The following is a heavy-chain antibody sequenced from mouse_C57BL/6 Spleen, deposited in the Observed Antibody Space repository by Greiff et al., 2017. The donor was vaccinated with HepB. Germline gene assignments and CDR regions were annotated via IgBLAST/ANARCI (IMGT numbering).Heavy chain of an antibody. CDR1: GYTFTDYY. CDR3: ARMRNWDGSYWYFDV. D-gene: IGHD4-1*01. J-gene: IGHJ1*03. CDR2: INPNNGGT. V-gene: IGHV1-26*01. Sequence: EVQLQQSGPELVKPGASVKISCKASGYTFTDYYMNWVKQSHGKSLEWIGDINPNNGGTSYNQKFKGKATLTVDKSSSTAYMELRSLTSEDSAVYYCARMRNWDGSYWYFDVWGTGTTVTVSS.